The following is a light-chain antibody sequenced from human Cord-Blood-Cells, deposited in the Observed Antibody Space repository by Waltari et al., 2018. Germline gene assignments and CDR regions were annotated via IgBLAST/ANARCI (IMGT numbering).Light chain of an antibody. CDR1: QSVLYSSNNKNY. Sequence: DIVMTQSPDSLAEYLGARATINCKSSQSVLYSSNNKNYLAWYQQKPGQPPKLLIYWASTRESGVPDRFSGSGSGTDFTLTISSLQAEDVAVYYCQQYYSTPFTFGPGTKVDIK. V-gene: IGKV4-1*01. J-gene: IGKJ3*01. CDR3: QQYYSTPFT. CDR2: WAS.